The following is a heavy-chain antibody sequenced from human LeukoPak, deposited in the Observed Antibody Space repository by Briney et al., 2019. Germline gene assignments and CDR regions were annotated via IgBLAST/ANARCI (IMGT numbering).Heavy chain of an antibody. CDR3: ARGGAYYSGSGSRYWYFDV. D-gene: IGHD3-10*01. Sequence: SETLSLTCTVAGGSLSTFYWSWVRQPAGKRLECIGRVCGTGHRNQNPSLQSRVTMSMDTSKNQFSLTLRSVTAADTALYYCARGGAYYSGSGSRYWYFDVWGPGTLVTISS. V-gene: IGHV4-4*07. CDR1: GGSLSTFY. J-gene: IGHJ2*01. CDR2: VCGTGHR.